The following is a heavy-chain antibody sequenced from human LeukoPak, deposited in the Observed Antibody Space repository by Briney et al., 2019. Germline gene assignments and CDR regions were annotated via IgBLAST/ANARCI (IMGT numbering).Heavy chain of an antibody. J-gene: IGHJ4*02. D-gene: IGHD3-10*01. CDR3: ASLMVRGMMYDY. Sequence: ASVKVSCKVSGYTLTELSMHWVRQAPGKGLEWMGGFDPEDGETIYAQKFQGRVTMTEDTSTDTAYMELSSLRSEDTAVYYCASLMVRGMMYDYWGQGTLVTVSS. CDR1: GYTLTELS. V-gene: IGHV1-24*01. CDR2: FDPEDGET.